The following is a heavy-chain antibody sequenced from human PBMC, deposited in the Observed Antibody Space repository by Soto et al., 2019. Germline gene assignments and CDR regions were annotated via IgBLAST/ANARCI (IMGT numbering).Heavy chain of an antibody. CDR3: ARGNYDFWSGYVNWFDP. V-gene: IGHV4-31*03. CDR1: GGSIGSGGYY. D-gene: IGHD3-3*01. Sequence: TLSLTCTVSGGSIGSGGYYCSWIRQHPGKGLEWIGYIYYSGSTYYNPSLKSRVTISVDTSKNQFSLKLSSVTAADTAVYYCARGNYDFWSGYVNWFDPWGQGTLVTVSS. CDR2: IYYSGST. J-gene: IGHJ5*02.